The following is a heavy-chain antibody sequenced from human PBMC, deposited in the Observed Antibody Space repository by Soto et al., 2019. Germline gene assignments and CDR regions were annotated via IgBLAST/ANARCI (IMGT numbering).Heavy chain of an antibody. Sequence: PVGSLRLSCAASGFTFSSYSMNWVRQAPGKGLEWVSYISSSSSTIYYADSVKGRFTISRDNAKNSLYLQMNSLRDEDTAVYYCARASYSSSWYSLGMDVCGQGTTVTVSS. CDR3: ARASYSSSWYSLGMDV. V-gene: IGHV3-48*02. D-gene: IGHD6-13*01. J-gene: IGHJ6*02. CDR1: GFTFSSYS. CDR2: ISSSSSTI.